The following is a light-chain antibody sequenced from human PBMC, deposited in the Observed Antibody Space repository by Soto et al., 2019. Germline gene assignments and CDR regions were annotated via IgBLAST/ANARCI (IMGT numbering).Light chain of an antibody. Sequence: EIVLTQSPATLSLSPGERATLSCRASQSINRHLAWYRQKPGQAPRLLIYDASNRATGIPARFSGSGSGTDFTLTISRLEPEDFAVFYCQHYGSSPPWTFGQGTKVDIK. V-gene: IGKV3-11*01. CDR3: QHYGSSPPWT. J-gene: IGKJ1*01. CDR1: QSINRH. CDR2: DAS.